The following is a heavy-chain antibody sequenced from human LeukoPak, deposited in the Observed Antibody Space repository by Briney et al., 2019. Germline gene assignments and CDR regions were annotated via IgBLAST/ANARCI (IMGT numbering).Heavy chain of an antibody. CDR2: IYHSGST. Sequence: SETLSLTCTVSGGSISSGGYYWSWIRQPPGKGLEWIGYIYHSGSTYYNPSPKSRVTISVDTSKNQFSLKLSSVTAADTAVYYCARIVAAAGTNMDGMDVWGQGTTVTVSS. D-gene: IGHD6-13*01. CDR1: GGSISSGGYY. CDR3: ARIVAAAGTNMDGMDV. V-gene: IGHV4-30-2*01. J-gene: IGHJ6*02.